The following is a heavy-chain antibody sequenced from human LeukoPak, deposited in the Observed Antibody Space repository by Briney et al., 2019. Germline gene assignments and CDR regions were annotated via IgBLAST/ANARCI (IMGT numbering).Heavy chain of an antibody. J-gene: IGHJ4*02. V-gene: IGHV1-69*13. CDR1: GGTFSSYA. CDR2: IIPIFGTP. D-gene: IGHD1-26*01. CDR3: ARGSVGGSIDY. Sequence: SVKVSCKASGGTFSSYAISGVRQAPGQELDWMGGIIPIFGTPNNAHNLQGRVTITADESTSTAYMELSSLRSEDTAVYYCARGSVGGSIDYWGQGTMVSVS.